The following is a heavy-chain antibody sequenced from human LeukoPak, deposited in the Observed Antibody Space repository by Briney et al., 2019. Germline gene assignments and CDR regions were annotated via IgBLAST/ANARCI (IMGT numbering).Heavy chain of an antibody. V-gene: IGHV4-30-4*07. D-gene: IGHD2-15*01. Sequence: SETLSLTCAVSGDSISSGGYSWNWIRQPPGKGLEWIGFIYYSGSTYYNPSLKSRVTISVDTSKNQFSLKLASVTAADTAVYYCARGPSRYCSGGSCYLGSRYFQHWGQGTLVTVSS. CDR2: IYYSGST. J-gene: IGHJ1*01. CDR3: ARGPSRYCSGGSCYLGSRYFQH. CDR1: GDSISSGGYS.